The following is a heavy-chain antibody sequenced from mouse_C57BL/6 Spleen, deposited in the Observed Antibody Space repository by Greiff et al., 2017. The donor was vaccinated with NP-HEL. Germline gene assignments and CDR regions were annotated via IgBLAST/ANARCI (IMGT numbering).Heavy chain of an antibody. CDR2: IDPSDSYT. V-gene: IGHV1-69*01. CDR3: ARSSYSNYLFNAMDY. D-gene: IGHD2-5*01. Sequence: QVQLQQPGAELVMPGASVKLSCKASGYTFTSYWMHWVKQRPGQGLEWIGEIDPSDSYTNYNQKFKGKSTLTVDKSSSTAYMQLSSLTSEDSAVYYCARSSYSNYLFNAMDYWGQGTSVTVSS. J-gene: IGHJ4*01. CDR1: GYTFTSYW.